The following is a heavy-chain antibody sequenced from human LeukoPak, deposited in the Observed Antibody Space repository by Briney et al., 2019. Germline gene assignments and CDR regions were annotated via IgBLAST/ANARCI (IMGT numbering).Heavy chain of an antibody. V-gene: IGHV4-4*02. CDR2: IYHSGST. CDR3: ARVAQKLERIAVAGTSECRANWYFDL. D-gene: IGHD6-19*01. J-gene: IGHJ2*01. CDR1: GGSISSNNW. Sequence: SETLSLTCAVSGGSISSNNWWSWVRQPPGKGLEGIGEIYHSGSTNYNPSLKSRVTMSLDTSKNQCSLKLNSVTAADTAVYYCARVAQKLERIAVAGTSECRANWYFDLWGRGTLVTVSS.